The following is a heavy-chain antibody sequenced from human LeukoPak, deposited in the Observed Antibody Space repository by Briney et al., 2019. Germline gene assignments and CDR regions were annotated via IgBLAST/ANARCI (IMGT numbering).Heavy chain of an antibody. J-gene: IGHJ6*04. CDR1: GFIVTNNY. V-gene: IGHV3-66*01. CDR2: IYSGGST. CDR3: AELGITMIGGV. D-gene: IGHD3-10*02. Sequence: GGSLRLSCAASGFIVTNNYMGWVRQAPGKGLEWVSIIYSGGSTYYADSVRGRFTISRDNAKNSLYLQMNSLRAEDTAVYYCAELGITMIGGVWGKGTTVTISS.